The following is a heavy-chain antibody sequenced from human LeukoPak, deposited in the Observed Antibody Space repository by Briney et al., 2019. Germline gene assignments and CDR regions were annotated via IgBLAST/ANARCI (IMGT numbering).Heavy chain of an antibody. CDR1: GGSISTSGYY. CDR3: ARKPPSGPGYYYSYGMDV. Sequence: SETLSLTCTVSGGSISTSGYYWGWIRQPPGKGLEWIGYIYYSGSTNYNPSLKSRVTVSVDTSKNQFSLKVSSVTAADTAVYYCARKPPSGPGYYYSYGMDVWGQGTTVTVSS. V-gene: IGHV4-61*05. CDR2: IYYSGST. J-gene: IGHJ6*02.